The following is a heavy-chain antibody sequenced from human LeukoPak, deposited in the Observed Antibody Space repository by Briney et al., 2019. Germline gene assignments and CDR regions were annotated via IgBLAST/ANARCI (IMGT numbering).Heavy chain of an antibody. V-gene: IGHV3-11*01. CDR2: ISSSGSTI. CDR1: GFTFSDYY. Sequence: GGSLRLSCAASGFTFSDYYMSWIRQAPGKGLEWVSYISSSGSTIYYAGSVKGRFTISRDNAKNSLYLQMNSLRAEDTAVYYCAKDRGLLWSPDGMDVWGQGTTVTVSS. CDR3: AKDRGLLWSPDGMDV. J-gene: IGHJ6*02. D-gene: IGHD3-10*01.